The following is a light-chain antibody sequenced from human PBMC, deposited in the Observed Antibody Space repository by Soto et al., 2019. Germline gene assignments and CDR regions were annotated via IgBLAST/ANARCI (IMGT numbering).Light chain of an antibody. V-gene: IGLV1-44*01. CDR1: SSNIGSNA. J-gene: IGLJ2*01. CDR3: AAWDASLNGVL. CDR2: SNN. Sequence: QSVLTQPPSASGTPGQRVTISCSGRSSNIGSNAVHWYQQLPGTAPQLLIYSNNQRPSGVPDRFSGSKSGTSASLAISGLQSEDEADHYCAAWDASLNGVLFGGGTKLTVL.